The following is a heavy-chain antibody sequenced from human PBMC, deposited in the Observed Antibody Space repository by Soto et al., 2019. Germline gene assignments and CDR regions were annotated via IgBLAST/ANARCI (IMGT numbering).Heavy chain of an antibody. CDR1: GFTFSNAW. Sequence: PGGSLRLSCAASGFTFSNAWMNWFRQAPGKGLEWVGRIKSKTDGGTTDYAAPVKGRFTISRDDSKNTLYLQMNSLKTEDTAVYYCTTDWQQLGSAYYYYYYGMDVWGQGTTVTVS. D-gene: IGHD6-13*01. CDR2: IKSKTDGGTT. J-gene: IGHJ6*02. V-gene: IGHV3-15*07. CDR3: TTDWQQLGSAYYYYYYGMDV.